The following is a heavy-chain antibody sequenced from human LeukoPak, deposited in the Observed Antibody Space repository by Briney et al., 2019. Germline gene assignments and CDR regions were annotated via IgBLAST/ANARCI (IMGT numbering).Heavy chain of an antibody. Sequence: SETLSLTCTVSGGSISSYYWNWIRQPPGKGLEWIGYIYYSGSTNYNPSLKSRVTISVDTSKNQFSLRLSSVTAADTAVYYCARGSSSWRGHYYYYYMDVWGKGTTVTVSS. CDR1: GGSISSYY. D-gene: IGHD2-2*01. J-gene: IGHJ6*03. V-gene: IGHV4-59*01. CDR2: IYYSGST. CDR3: ARGSSSWRGHYYYYYMDV.